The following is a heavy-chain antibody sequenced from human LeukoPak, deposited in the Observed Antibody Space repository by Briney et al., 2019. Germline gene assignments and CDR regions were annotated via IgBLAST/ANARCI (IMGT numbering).Heavy chain of an antibody. J-gene: IGHJ2*01. D-gene: IGHD2-15*01. CDR3: ARDRGVVATPHWYFDL. CDR1: GGSIGSYY. Sequence: SETLSLTCTVSGGSIGSYYWTWIRQPPGKGLEWIGYIFYTGSINYNPSLKSRVTVSLDTSKNQFSLKLSSVTAADTAMYYCARDRGVVATPHWYFDLWGRGTLVTVSS. V-gene: IGHV4-59*01. CDR2: IFYTGSI.